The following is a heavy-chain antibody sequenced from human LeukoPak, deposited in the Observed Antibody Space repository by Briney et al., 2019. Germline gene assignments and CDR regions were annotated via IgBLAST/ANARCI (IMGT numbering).Heavy chain of an antibody. D-gene: IGHD4-17*01. J-gene: IGHJ4*02. CDR3: ASCVGDRYENDY. CDR1: GYTFTSYG. Sequence: ASVKVSCKASGYTFTSYGISWVRQAPGQGLEWMGWISAYNGNTNYAQKLQGRVTMTTDTSTSTAYMELSSLRSDDTAVYYCASCVGDRYENDYWGQGTLVTVSS. CDR2: ISAYNGNT. V-gene: IGHV1-18*01.